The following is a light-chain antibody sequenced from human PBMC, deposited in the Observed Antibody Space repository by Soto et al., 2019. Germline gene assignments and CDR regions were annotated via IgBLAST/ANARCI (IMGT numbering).Light chain of an antibody. CDR1: QSVSSSY. CDR2: GAF. J-gene: IGKJ4*01. CDR3: QQYGSSPT. V-gene: IGKV3-20*01. Sequence: EIVLTQSPGTLSLSPGERATLSCKASQSVSSSYLAWYQQKPGQAPRLLIYGAFSRATGIPDRFSGSGSGTDFTLTISRLEPEDFAVYYCQQYGSSPTFGGGTKVQIK.